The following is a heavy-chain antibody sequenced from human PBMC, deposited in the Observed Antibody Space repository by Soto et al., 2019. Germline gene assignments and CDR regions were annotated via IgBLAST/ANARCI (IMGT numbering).Heavy chain of an antibody. J-gene: IGHJ4*02. CDR2: MNPNSGNT. Sequence: WASVKVSCKASGYTFTSYHINWVRQATGQGLEWMGWMNPNSGNTGYAQKFQGRVTMTRNTSISTAYMELSSLRAEDTAVYYCAKGLDYYGSGSYSALYYFDYWGPGTLVTLSS. V-gene: IGHV1-8*01. CDR1: GYTFTSYH. CDR3: AKGLDYYGSGSYSALYYFDY. D-gene: IGHD3-10*01.